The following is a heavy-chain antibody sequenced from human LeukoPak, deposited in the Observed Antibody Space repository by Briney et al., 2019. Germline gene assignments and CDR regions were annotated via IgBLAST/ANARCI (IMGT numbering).Heavy chain of an antibody. CDR2: LSWNSGSI. Sequence: GGSLTHSCAPSGFIFDVYAVHWARQAPGKVLEWASGLSWNSGSIGYAGSGKGRFTISRDNAKNSMYLQMNTLRAEDMALYYCAKVWAPFTTVTTSPFDYWGQGSLVTVSS. CDR3: AKVWAPFTTVTTSPFDY. CDR1: GFIFDVYA. D-gene: IGHD4-17*01. V-gene: IGHV3-9*03. J-gene: IGHJ4*02.